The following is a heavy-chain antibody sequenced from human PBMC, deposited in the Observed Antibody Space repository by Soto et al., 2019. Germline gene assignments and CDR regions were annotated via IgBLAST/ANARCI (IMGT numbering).Heavy chain of an antibody. D-gene: IGHD3-22*01. CDR2: IIDDGGAT. V-gene: IGHV3-23*01. CDR3: AHGKGHDSSGYYHPVADY. CDR1: GFTFSRSA. Sequence: EVQLLESGGELVQPGGSLRLSCVASGFTFSRSAMTWVRQAPGQGLEWVSGIIDDGGATYYADSVKGRFTISRDTSENTLFLLMNSLRAEDTAVYYCAHGKGHDSSGYYHPVADYWGQGTLVTVSS. J-gene: IGHJ4*02.